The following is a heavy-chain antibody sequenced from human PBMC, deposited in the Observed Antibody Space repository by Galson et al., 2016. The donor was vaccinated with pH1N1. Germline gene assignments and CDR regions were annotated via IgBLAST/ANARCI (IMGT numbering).Heavy chain of an antibody. D-gene: IGHD4-17*01. CDR2: IYVGGSHI. V-gene: IGHV5-51*01. CDR3: ARQNDYGDYRGDAFDI. Sequence: QSGAEVKKPGESLKLSCQGSGYRLSSSWIGCLRQLPGKGLEWLGNIYVGGSHIRSSPSFQAQGTISADKTINIIYLQWSSLKASDTAIYYCARQNDYGDYRGDAFDIWGQGTLVTVSS. CDR1: GYRLSSSW. J-gene: IGHJ3*02.